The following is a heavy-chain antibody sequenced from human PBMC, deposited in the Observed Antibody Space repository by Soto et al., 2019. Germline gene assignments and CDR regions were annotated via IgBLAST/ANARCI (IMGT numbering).Heavy chain of an antibody. CDR2: ISGSGGST. J-gene: IGHJ5*02. D-gene: IGHD3-10*01. CDR1: GFTFSSYA. CDR3: AKDPRGWRTIRWFDP. V-gene: IGHV3-23*01. Sequence: EVQLLESGGGLVQPGGSLRLSCAASGFTFSSYAMSWVRQAPGKGLEWVSAISGSGGSTYYADSVKGRFTISRDNSKNTLYLQMNSRRAEDTAVYYCAKDPRGWRTIRWFDPWGQGTLVTVSS.